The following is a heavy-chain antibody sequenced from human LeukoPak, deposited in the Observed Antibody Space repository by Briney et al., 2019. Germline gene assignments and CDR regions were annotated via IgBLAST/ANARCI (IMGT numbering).Heavy chain of an antibody. V-gene: IGHV3-7*01. Sequence: GGSLRLSCAASGFTFSSYWMSWVRQAPGKGLEWVANIKQDGSEKYYVDSVKGRFTISRDNAKNSLYLQMSSLRAEDTAVYYCARDVYDSSGYYWGWGQGTLVTVSS. CDR1: GFTFSSYW. J-gene: IGHJ4*02. D-gene: IGHD3-22*01. CDR3: ARDVYDSSGYYWG. CDR2: IKQDGSEK.